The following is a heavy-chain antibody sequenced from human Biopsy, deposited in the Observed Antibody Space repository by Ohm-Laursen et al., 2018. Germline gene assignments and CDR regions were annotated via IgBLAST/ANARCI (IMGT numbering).Heavy chain of an antibody. D-gene: IGHD3-10*01. CDR3: ARDGAGSYHDY. CDR1: GFTFSDYY. Sequence: SLRLSCAASGFTFSDYYMSWIRQAPGKGLEWLSYISGSGMTIFYADSVKGQFTVSRDNAKNSLYLQMNSLTVEDTAVYYCARDGAGSYHDYWGQGTLVTVSS. V-gene: IGHV3-11*01. CDR2: ISGSGMTI. J-gene: IGHJ4*02.